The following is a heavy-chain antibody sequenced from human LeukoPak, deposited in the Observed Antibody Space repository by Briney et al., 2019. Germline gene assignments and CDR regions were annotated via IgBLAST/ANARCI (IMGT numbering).Heavy chain of an antibody. CDR1: GYSFTNYL. Sequence: GESLKISCKGSGYSFTNYLIGLVRQMPGKGLEWLGIIYPGGSDTRYSPSFQGQVTISADKSISTAYLQCISLKASDTAMYYCANTGVAAGVDYWGQGTLVTVSS. CDR3: ANTGVAAGVDY. D-gene: IGHD6-13*01. V-gene: IGHV5-51*01. J-gene: IGHJ4*02. CDR2: IYPGGSDT.